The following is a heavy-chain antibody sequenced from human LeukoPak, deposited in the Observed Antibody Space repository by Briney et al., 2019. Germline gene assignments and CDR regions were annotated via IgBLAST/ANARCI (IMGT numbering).Heavy chain of an antibody. CDR2: IYPGDSDI. Sequence: GESLKISCKASGYSFTTYWIGWVRQMPAKGLEWMGIIYPGDSDIRYSPSLLGQVTISADKSINTASLQWSSLKASDTAIYYCARQLRSYSYGSLDYWGQGTLVTVSS. J-gene: IGHJ4*02. V-gene: IGHV5-51*01. D-gene: IGHD5-18*01. CDR1: GYSFTTYW. CDR3: ARQLRSYSYGSLDY.